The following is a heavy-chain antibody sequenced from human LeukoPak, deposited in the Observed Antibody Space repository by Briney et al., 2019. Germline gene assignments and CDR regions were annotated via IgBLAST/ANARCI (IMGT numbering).Heavy chain of an antibody. V-gene: IGHV3-30*04. CDR1: GFTFSSYS. Sequence: PGRSLRLSCDASGFTFSSYSMYWVCQAPGMGLESVAAISHNGQSQYYADPVKGRLTISRDNSKNTLYLHLNRLRVDDTAVYYCAKDQVNMIVVVLWYFDLWGRGTLVTVSS. CDR2: ISHNGQSQ. D-gene: IGHD3-22*01. J-gene: IGHJ2*01. CDR3: AKDQVNMIVVVLWYFDL.